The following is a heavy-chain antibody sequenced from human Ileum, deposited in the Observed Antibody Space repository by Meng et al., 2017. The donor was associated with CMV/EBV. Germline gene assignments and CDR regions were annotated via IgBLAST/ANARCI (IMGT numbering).Heavy chain of an antibody. J-gene: IGHJ4*02. CDR3: AKHVATGTGRGPLDG. Sequence: SGGSISTESYYWGWIRQPPGKALERIANIYYNGDTYYNPSLRSRLSMSIDTSKNQFSLQLSSVTAADTSIYYCAKHVATGTGRGPLDGWGQGTLVTVSS. D-gene: IGHD1-1*01. CDR2: IYYNGDT. CDR1: GGSISTESYY. V-gene: IGHV4-39*01.